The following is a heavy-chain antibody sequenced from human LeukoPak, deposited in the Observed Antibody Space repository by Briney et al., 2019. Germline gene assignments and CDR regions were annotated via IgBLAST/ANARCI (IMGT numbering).Heavy chain of an antibody. V-gene: IGHV3-30*02. J-gene: IGHJ6*03. D-gene: IGHD4-23*01. CDR3: AKVGGPNYYYYMDV. CDR2: IRDDGNNK. CDR1: GFTFSSYG. Sequence: ETGGSLRLSCAASGFTFSSYGMHWVRQAPGKGLEWMAFIRDDGNNKYYADSVKGRFTISRDNSKNTLYLQMNSLRAEDTAVYYCAKVGGPNYYYYMDVWGKGTTVTVSS.